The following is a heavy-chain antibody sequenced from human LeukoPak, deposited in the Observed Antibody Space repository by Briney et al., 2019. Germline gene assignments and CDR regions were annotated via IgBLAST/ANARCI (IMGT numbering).Heavy chain of an antibody. CDR1: GGSISSSNYY. CDR3: ARNADTAVASVSFYD. Sequence: SETLSLTCTVSGGSISSSNYYWGWIRQPPGKGLEWIGSVYYSGSTYYNPSLKSRVTISVDTSKNQFSLQLSSVTAADTAVYYCARNADTAVASVSFYDWGQGTLATVSS. CDR2: VYYSGST. D-gene: IGHD6-19*01. J-gene: IGHJ4*02. V-gene: IGHV4-39*01.